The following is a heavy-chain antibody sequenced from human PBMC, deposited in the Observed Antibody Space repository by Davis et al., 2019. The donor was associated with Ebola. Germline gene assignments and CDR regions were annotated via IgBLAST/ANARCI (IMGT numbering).Heavy chain of an antibody. J-gene: IGHJ3*02. Sequence: GESLKISCEGSGNSFTSHWIGWVRQMPGKGLEWMGIIYTGDSDTRYSPSFRGQVTISADKSMKTAFLQWSSLKASDTAMYYCASLRRTITGMDDAFDIWGQGTVVTVSS. CDR3: ASLRRTITGMDDAFDI. CDR2: IYTGDSDT. CDR1: GNSFTSHW. D-gene: IGHD2-8*02. V-gene: IGHV5-51*01.